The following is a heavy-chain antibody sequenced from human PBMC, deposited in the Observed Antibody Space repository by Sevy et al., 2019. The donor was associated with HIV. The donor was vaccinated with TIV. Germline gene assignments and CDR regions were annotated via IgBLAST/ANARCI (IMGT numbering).Heavy chain of an antibody. CDR1: GGTFSSYA. J-gene: IGHJ4*02. V-gene: IGHV1-69*13. CDR3: GYDSSGYLAY. CDR2: IIPIFGTA. D-gene: IGHD3-22*01. Sequence: ASVKVSCKASGGTFSSYAISWVRQAPGQGLEWMGGIIPIFGTANYAQKFQGIVTITADESTSTAYMELSSLRSEDTAVYYCGYDSSGYLAYWGQGTLVTVSS.